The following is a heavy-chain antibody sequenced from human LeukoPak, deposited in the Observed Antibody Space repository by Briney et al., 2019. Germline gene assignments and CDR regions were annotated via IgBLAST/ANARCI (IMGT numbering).Heavy chain of an antibody. CDR2: IYSGGST. J-gene: IGHJ4*02. CDR3: ARAYYYDSSGYYPFDY. Sequence: GGTLRLSCAASGFTFSSYGMSWVRQAPGKGLEWVSAIYSGGSTYYADSVKGRFTISRDNSKNTLYLQMNSLRAEDTAVYYCARAYYYDSSGYYPFDYWGQGTLVTVPS. CDR1: GFTFSSYG. V-gene: IGHV3-66*01. D-gene: IGHD3-22*01.